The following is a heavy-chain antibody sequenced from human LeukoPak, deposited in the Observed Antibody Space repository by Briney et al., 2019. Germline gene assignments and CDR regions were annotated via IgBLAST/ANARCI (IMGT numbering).Heavy chain of an antibody. CDR3: ARDRSFITGLWGDAFDI. CDR2: IWYDVGNK. J-gene: IGHJ3*02. V-gene: IGHV3-33*01. Sequence: PRVSSAAPVVTSSIYVTYCVRHAPRERLWCGSLIWYDVGNKYYADSVKGRFPTSTDNSKNTLYLQKNTLRDQDTAVYYLARDRSFITGLWGDAFDIWGQGTMVTVSS. CDR1: VVTSSIYV. D-gene: IGHD1-20*01.